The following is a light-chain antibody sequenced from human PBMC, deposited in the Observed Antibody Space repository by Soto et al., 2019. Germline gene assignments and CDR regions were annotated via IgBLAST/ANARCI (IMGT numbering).Light chain of an antibody. CDR2: GAF. CDR1: QGIHAN. Sequence: SQMRQSQSGMSASVGDRVTMTGRASQGIHANLAWFQQKPGQVPKRLIYGAFSLQRGVPSRFSGSGSGTEFTLTISSLQPEDFATYYCLQHNTFPWTFGQGAKVDIK. V-gene: IGKV1-17*03. J-gene: IGKJ1*01. CDR3: LQHNTFPWT.